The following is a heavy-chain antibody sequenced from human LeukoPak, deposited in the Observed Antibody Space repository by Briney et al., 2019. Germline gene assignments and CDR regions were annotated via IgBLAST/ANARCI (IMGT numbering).Heavy chain of an antibody. Sequence: ASVKVSCKASGYTFTGYYMHWVRQAPGQGLEWMGWVNPNSGGTNYAQKFQGRVTMTRDTSISTAYMELSRLRSDDTAVYYCARGHGFGEFYYYYYMDVWGKGTTVTISS. J-gene: IGHJ6*03. CDR1: GYTFTGYY. CDR2: VNPNSGGT. V-gene: IGHV1-2*02. CDR3: ARGHGFGEFYYYYYMDV. D-gene: IGHD3-10*01.